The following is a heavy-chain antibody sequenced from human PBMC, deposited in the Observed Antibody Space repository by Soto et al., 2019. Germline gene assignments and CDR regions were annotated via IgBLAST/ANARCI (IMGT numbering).Heavy chain of an antibody. D-gene: IGHD6-6*01. CDR2: INANSGGT. CDR1: GYTLSDYY. Sequence: ASLKVSCESSGYTLSDYYMHWVRQAPGQGLEWTGWINANSGGTNYVQKFQGTVTMTRDPSISTAYMELSRGRADDSAVYYCARGGNSLSEADYYYGMDVWGQGATGT. CDR3: ARGGNSLSEADYYYGMDV. J-gene: IGHJ6*02. V-gene: IGHV1-2*02.